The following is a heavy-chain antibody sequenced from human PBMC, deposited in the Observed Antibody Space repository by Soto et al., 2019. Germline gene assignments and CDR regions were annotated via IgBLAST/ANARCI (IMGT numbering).Heavy chain of an antibody. J-gene: IGHJ3*02. V-gene: IGHV3-53*02. CDR3: ACNLGGGNSGDAFDI. CDR1: GFTVSSNY. Sequence: EVQLAETGGGLIQPGGSLRLSCAASGFTVSSNYMSWVRQAPGKGLEWVSVIYSGGSTYYADSVKGRFTISRDNSKNTLYLQMNSLRAEDTAVYYCACNLGGGNSGDAFDIWGQGTMVTVSS. CDR2: IYSGGST. D-gene: IGHD2-21*02.